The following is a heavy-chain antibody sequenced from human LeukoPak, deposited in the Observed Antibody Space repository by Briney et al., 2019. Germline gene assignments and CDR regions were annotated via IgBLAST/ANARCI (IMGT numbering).Heavy chain of an antibody. J-gene: IGHJ3*02. CDR1: GFTFSSYA. CDR2: ISGSGGST. D-gene: IGHD2-15*01. Sequence: QPGGSLRLSCAASGFTFSSYAMSWVRQAPGKGLEWVSAISGSGGSTYYADSVKGRFTISRDNGKNSLLPQMNSLRAEDTALYYCARGYSRAAFDIWGQGTVVAVSS. V-gene: IGHV3-23*01. CDR3: ARGYSRAAFDI.